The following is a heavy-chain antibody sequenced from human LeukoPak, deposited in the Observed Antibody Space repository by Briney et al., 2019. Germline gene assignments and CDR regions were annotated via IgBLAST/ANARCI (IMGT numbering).Heavy chain of an antibody. J-gene: IGHJ6*04. CDR3: ARGADIAVAGPGGMDV. CDR1: GYTFTSYG. D-gene: IGHD6-19*01. CDR2: ISAYNGNT. V-gene: IGHV1-18*04. Sequence: ASVKVSCKASGYTFTSYGISWVRQAPGQGREGMGWISAYNGNTDYAQKLQGRVTMTTDTSTSTAYMELRSLRSDDTAVYYCARGADIAVAGPGGMDVWGKGTTVTVSS.